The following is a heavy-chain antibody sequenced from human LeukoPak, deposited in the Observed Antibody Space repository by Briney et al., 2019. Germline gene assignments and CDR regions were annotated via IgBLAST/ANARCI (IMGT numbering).Heavy chain of an antibody. CDR3: ARGEASYYFDS. V-gene: IGHV4-34*01. J-gene: IGHJ4*02. Sequence: SETLSLTCAVYGGSFSGYYWSWIRNPPGKGLEWMGEINHSGSTNYNPSLKSRVTISVDTYKNQFSLKLSSVTAADTAVYYCARGEASYYFDSWGQGTLVTVSS. D-gene: IGHD2-21*01. CDR1: GGSFSGYY. CDR2: INHSGST.